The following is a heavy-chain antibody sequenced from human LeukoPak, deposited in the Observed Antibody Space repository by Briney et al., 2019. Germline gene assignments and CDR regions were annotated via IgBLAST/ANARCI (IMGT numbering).Heavy chain of an antibody. CDR3: ARGRRVGGYCSSTSCSRYYYYYGMDV. V-gene: IGHV4-34*01. D-gene: IGHD2-2*03. CDR2: INHSGST. Sequence: SETLSLTCAVYGGSFSGYYWSWIRQPPGKGLEWIGEINHSGSTNYNPSLKSRVTISVDTSKNQFSLKLSSVTAADTTVYYCARGRRVGGYCSSTSCSRYYYYYGMDVWGQGTTVTVSS. CDR1: GGSFSGYY. J-gene: IGHJ6*02.